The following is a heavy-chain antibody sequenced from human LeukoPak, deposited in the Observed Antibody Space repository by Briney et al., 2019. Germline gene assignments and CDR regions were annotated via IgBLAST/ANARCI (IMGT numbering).Heavy chain of an antibody. CDR3: ARQFGYYDSSGYYYVGFYFDY. CDR1: GASISSYY. D-gene: IGHD3-22*01. J-gene: IGHJ4*02. Sequence: PSETLSLTCTVSGASISSYYWTWIRQPPGKGLEWIGYIYYSGSTNYNPSLKSRVTISVDTSKNQFSLKLSSVTAADTAVYYCARQFGYYDSSGYYYVGFYFDYWGQGTLVTVSS. CDR2: IYYSGST. V-gene: IGHV4-59*08.